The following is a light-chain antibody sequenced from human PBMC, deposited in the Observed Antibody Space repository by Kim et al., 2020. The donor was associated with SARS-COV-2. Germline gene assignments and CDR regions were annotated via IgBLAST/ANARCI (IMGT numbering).Light chain of an antibody. J-gene: IGLJ2*01. CDR2: GKN. CDR3: NSRDSSGTVV. CDR1: SLRSYY. V-gene: IGLV3-19*01. Sequence: SSELTQDPAVSAALGQTVRITCQGDSLRSYYASWYQQKPGQAPVLVIYGKNNRPSGIPDRFSGSSSGNTASLTITGAQAEDEADYYCNSRDSSGTVVFGG.